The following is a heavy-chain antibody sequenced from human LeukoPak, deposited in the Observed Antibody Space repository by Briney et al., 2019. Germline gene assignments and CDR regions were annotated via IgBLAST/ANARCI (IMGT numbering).Heavy chain of an antibody. CDR3: ARDSPYYYDSSGYQANYYFDY. J-gene: IGHJ4*02. CDR1: GFSFDDFA. V-gene: IGHV3-9*01. D-gene: IGHD3-22*01. Sequence: GGSLRLSCAASGFSFDDFAMHWVRQAPGKGLEWVSSVSWNSGNIDYADSVKGRFTISRDNSKNTLYLQMNSLRAEDTAVYYCARDSPYYYDSSGYQANYYFDYWGQGTLVTVSS. CDR2: VSWNSGNI.